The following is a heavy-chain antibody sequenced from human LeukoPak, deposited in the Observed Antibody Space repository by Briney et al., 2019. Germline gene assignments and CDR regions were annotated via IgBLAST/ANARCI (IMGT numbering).Heavy chain of an antibody. CDR3: ARVGRGYGGFDV. CDR1: GGSISSSNW. Sequence: SETLSLTCAASGGSISSSNWWSWVRQPPGKGLEWIGEIYHSGSTNYNPSFKSRVTISVDKSKNQFSLKLSSVTAADTAVYYCARVGRGYGGFDVWGQGTMVTVSS. D-gene: IGHD6-13*01. V-gene: IGHV4-4*02. CDR2: IYHSGST. J-gene: IGHJ3*01.